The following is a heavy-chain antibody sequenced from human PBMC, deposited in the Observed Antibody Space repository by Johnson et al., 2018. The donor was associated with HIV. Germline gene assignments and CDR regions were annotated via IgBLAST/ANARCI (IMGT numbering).Heavy chain of an antibody. CDR2: IYSDGST. V-gene: IGHV3-66*01. D-gene: IGHD4-17*01. CDR3: ARDATPWGGDYVGYAFDL. J-gene: IGHJ3*01. Sequence: VQLVESGGGLVQPGGSLRLSCVASGFTVSGNYMNWVRQAPGKGLEWVSVIYSDGSTYYADSVQGRFTVSRDNSQNLLYLQLSSLRAEDTAVYYCARDATPWGGDYVGYAFDLWGQGTNVIVSS. CDR1: GFTVSGNY.